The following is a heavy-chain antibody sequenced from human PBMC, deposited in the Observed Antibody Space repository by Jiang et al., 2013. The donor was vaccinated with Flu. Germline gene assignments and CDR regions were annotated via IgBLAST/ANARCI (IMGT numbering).Heavy chain of an antibody. J-gene: IGHJ4*02. D-gene: IGHD3-22*01. CDR3: ARLDDSSGYSYYFES. CDR2: DGSIT. Sequence: DGSITSYADSVKGRFTISRDNAKSTLYLQMNSLRAEDTAVYYCARLDDSSGYSYYFESWGQGTLVTVSS. V-gene: IGHV3-74*01.